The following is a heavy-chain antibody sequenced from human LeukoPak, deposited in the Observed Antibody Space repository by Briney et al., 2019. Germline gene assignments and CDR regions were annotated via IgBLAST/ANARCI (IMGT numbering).Heavy chain of an antibody. J-gene: IGHJ4*02. CDR2: INWSGGST. V-gene: IGHV3-20*04. Sequence: PGGSLRLSCAASGFTLDDYDMSWVRQAPGKGREWVSGINWSGGSTGYADSVKGRFTISRDNAKNSLYLQMNSLRAEDTALYYCARDGLVDTPMGAGYWGQGTLVTVSS. D-gene: IGHD5-18*01. CDR1: GFTLDDYD. CDR3: ARDGLVDTPMGAGY.